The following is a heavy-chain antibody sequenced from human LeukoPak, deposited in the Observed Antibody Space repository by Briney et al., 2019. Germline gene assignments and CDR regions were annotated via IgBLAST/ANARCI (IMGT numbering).Heavy chain of an antibody. CDR3: AREYSSTNAFDI. D-gene: IGHD6-13*01. Sequence: SVKVSCKASGNILTRYTINWVRQAPGQGLEWMGGIIPIFGTANYAQKFQGRVTITTDESTSTAYMELSSLRSEDTAVYYCAREYSSTNAFDIWGQGTMVTVSS. J-gene: IGHJ3*02. CDR1: GNILTRYT. CDR2: IIPIFGTA. V-gene: IGHV1-69*05.